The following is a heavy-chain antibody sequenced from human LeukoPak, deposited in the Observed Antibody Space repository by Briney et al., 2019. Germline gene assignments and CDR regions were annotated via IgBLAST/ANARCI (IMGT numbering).Heavy chain of an antibody. Sequence: GGSLRLSCAASGFTFSSYGMHWVRQAPGKGLEWVAVIWYDGSNKYYADSVKGRFTISRDNSKNTLYLQMNRLRAEDTAVYYCARDEVVAASPFDYWGQGTLVTVSS. V-gene: IGHV3-33*01. CDR1: GFTFSSYG. D-gene: IGHD2-15*01. CDR2: IWYDGSNK. CDR3: ARDEVVAASPFDY. J-gene: IGHJ4*02.